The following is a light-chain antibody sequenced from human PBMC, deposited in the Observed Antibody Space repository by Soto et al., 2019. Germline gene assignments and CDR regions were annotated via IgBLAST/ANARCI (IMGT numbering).Light chain of an antibody. CDR1: QSISSS. Sequence: DIQMTQSPSSLSASVGDRVTITCRASQSISSSLNWYQQKPGKAPKLLIYAASSLQGGGPSRFSGSGSGTDFTLTISSLQPEDFGTDYCQQSFSTLMYTFGQGTKLEIK. V-gene: IGKV1-39*01. CDR3: QQSFSTLMYT. CDR2: AAS. J-gene: IGKJ2*01.